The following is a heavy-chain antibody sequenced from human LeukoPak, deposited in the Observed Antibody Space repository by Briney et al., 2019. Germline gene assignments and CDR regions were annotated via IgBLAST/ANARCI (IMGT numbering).Heavy chain of an antibody. J-gene: IGHJ6*02. D-gene: IGHD1-26*01. CDR1: GYTFTSYY. V-gene: IGHV1-46*01. CDR3: ARDSPGSYLGYGMDV. CDR2: IDSSGGST. Sequence: ASVRVSCKASGYTFTSYYIHWVRQAPGQGLDWMGVIDSSGGSTSYAQKFQGRVTMTRDTSTSTVYMELSSLRSEDTAVYYCARDSPGSYLGYGMDVWGQGTTVTVSS.